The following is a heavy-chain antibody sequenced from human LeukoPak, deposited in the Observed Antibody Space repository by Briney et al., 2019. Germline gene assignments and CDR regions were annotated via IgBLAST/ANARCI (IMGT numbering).Heavy chain of an antibody. V-gene: IGHV1-2*02. CDR2: INPNSGGT. D-gene: IGHD2-21*01. J-gene: IGHJ6*03. CDR3: ARDWVVNYYYMDV. Sequence: ASVKVSCKASGYTFTGYYMNWVRQAPGQGLEWMGWINPNSGGTNYAQKFQGRVTMTRDTSISTAYMELSRLRSDDTAVYYCARDWVVNYYYMDVWGKGTTVTVSS. CDR1: GYTFTGYY.